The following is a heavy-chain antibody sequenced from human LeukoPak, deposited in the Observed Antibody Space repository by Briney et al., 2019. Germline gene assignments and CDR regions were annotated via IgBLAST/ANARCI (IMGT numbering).Heavy chain of an antibody. CDR3: ARVSVGATYNWFDP. Sequence: SETLSLTCTVSGGSISSSSYHWSWIRQPPGKGLEWIGYIYYSGSTNYNPSLKSRVTISVDTSKNQFSLKLSSVTAADTAVYYCARVSVGATYNWFDPWGQGTLVTVSS. V-gene: IGHV4-61*01. CDR1: GGSISSSSYH. J-gene: IGHJ5*02. D-gene: IGHD1-26*01. CDR2: IYYSGST.